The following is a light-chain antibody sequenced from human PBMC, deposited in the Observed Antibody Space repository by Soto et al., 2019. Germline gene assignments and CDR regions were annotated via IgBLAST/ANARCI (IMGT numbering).Light chain of an antibody. CDR1: GSVVGGFEY. CDR2: DVT. Sequence: QSALSQPASVSRSPGQSITISCTGTGSVVGGFEYVSWYQHQPGKAPKLIIYDVTKRPSGVSNRFSGSKSGNTASLNISGIQAEDEGDYYCGSITRSSTSVFGTGTKVTVL. V-gene: IGLV2-14*01. J-gene: IGLJ1*01. CDR3: GSITRSSTSV.